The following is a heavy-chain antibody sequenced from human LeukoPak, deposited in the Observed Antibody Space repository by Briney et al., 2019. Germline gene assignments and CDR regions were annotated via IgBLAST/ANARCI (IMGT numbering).Heavy chain of an antibody. J-gene: IGHJ4*02. Sequence: PGGSLRLSCAASGFTVSSNYMSWVRQAPGKGLEWVSVIYSGGSTYYADSVKGRFTISRDNSKNTLYLQMNSLRAEDTAVYYCARDSRTIFGVAASFDYWGQGTLVTVSS. CDR1: GFTVSSNY. D-gene: IGHD3-3*01. V-gene: IGHV3-66*01. CDR3: ARDSRTIFGVAASFDY. CDR2: IYSGGST.